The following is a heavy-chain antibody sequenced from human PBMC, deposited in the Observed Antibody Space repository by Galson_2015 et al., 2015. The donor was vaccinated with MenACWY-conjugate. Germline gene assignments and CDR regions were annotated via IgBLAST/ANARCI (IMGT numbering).Heavy chain of an antibody. CDR1: GYNFITYW. CDR2: ISPIDSKT. CDR3: ARHPRGGRGMDV. D-gene: IGHD1-26*01. V-gene: IGHV5-51*01. Sequence: QSGAEVKKSGESLKISCKGSGYNFITYWIGWVRQLPGKGLEWVGLISPIDSKTRYSPAFEGQVTISADNSITTAYLQWNSLQASDTAMYYCARHPRGGRGMDVWGQGTTVTVSS. J-gene: IGHJ6*02.